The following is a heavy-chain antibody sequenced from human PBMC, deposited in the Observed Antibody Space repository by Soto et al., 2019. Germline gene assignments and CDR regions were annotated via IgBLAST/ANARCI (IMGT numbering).Heavy chain of an antibody. CDR1: GFTVSSNY. J-gene: IGHJ4*02. V-gene: IGHV3-53*01. CDR3: ARANLITFGGVIVNGGGYFDY. D-gene: IGHD3-16*02. CDR2: IYSGGST. Sequence: EVQLVESGGGLIQPGGSLRLSCAASGFTVSSNYMSWVRQAPGKGLEWVSVIYSGGSTYYADSVKGRFTISRDNSKNTLYLQMNSLRAEDTAVYYCARANLITFGGVIVNGGGYFDYWGQGTLVTVSS.